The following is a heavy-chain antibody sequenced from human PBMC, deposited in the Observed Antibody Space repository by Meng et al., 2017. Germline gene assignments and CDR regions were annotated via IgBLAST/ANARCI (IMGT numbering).Heavy chain of an antibody. CDR3: TWDDKAVSDY. V-gene: IGHV3-15*01. J-gene: IGHJ4*02. D-gene: IGHD1-26*01. CDR2: IKSNTDGGTA. Sequence: EVDLCGGGGNLVRPGGSLSLSCVASGFYFNTAWMSWVRQAPGKGLEWVGRIKSNTDGGTAEYAAPVTGRFTISRDDSKSTLYLQMSGLRIDDTGVYYCTWDDKAVSDYWGQGTLVTV. CDR1: GFYFNTAW.